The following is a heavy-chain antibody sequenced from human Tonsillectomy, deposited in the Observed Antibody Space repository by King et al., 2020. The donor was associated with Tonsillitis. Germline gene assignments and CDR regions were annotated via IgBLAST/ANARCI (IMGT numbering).Heavy chain of an antibody. CDR1: GFPFRSYG. J-gene: IGHJ6*02. Sequence: VQLVESGGGVVQPGRSLRLSCAASGFPFRSYGMHWVRQAPGKGLEGVAVISYDGSNKNYADSVKGRFTISRDNSKNTLYLQMNSLRSEDTAVYYCAKTNRLYGDYGMDVWGQGTTVTVSS. D-gene: IGHD4-17*01. V-gene: IGHV3-30*18. CDR2: ISYDGSNK. CDR3: AKTNRLYGDYGMDV.